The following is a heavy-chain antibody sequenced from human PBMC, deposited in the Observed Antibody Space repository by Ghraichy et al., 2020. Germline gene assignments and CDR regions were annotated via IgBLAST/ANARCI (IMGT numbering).Heavy chain of an antibody. CDR1: GFIFRSYW. CDR3: ARASSGSYYFDY. Sequence: GGSLRLSCAASGFIFRSYWMHWVRQAPGKGLVWVSRLNSDGSSTTYADSVKGRFTISRDNAKNTLYLQINSLRVEDTAVYYCARASSGSYYFDYWGQGTLVTVSS. J-gene: IGHJ4*02. CDR2: LNSDGSST. V-gene: IGHV3-74*01. D-gene: IGHD1-26*01.